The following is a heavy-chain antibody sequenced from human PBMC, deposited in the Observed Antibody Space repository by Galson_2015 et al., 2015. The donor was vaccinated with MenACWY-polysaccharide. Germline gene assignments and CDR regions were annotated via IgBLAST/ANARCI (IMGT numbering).Heavy chain of an antibody. CDR2: IKQDGSEK. CDR3: ARILYY. V-gene: IGHV3-7*01. CDR1: GFTLSNYW. Sequence: PLRLSCAVSGFTLSNYWMYWVRQAPGKGLEWVANIKQDGSEKNYVSSVKGRFTISRDNAKNTLYLQMNSLRVEDTAVYYCARILYYWGQGTLVTVSP. J-gene: IGHJ4*02.